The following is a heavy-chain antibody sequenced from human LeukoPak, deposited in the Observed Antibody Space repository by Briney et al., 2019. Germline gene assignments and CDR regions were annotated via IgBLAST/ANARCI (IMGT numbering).Heavy chain of an antibody. Sequence: SETLSLTCTVSGYSISSGFYWGWIRQPPGQGLEWIGSIYHSGSTYYNPALKSRVTISVDTSKNQFSLKLSSVTAADTAVYYCARARNYYDSSGFYYEGDAFDIWGQGTMVTVSS. CDR3: ARARNYYDSSGFYYEGDAFDI. CDR2: IYHSGST. CDR1: GYSISSGFY. J-gene: IGHJ3*02. V-gene: IGHV4-38-2*02. D-gene: IGHD3-22*01.